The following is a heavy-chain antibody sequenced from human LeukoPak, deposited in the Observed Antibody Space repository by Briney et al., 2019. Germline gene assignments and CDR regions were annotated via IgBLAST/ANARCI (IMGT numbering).Heavy chain of an antibody. CDR2: IRYDGSNK. CDR1: GFTFSSYG. J-gene: IGHJ4*02. D-gene: IGHD3-9*01. V-gene: IGHV3-30*02. Sequence: PGGSLRLSCAASGFTFSSYGMHWVRQAPGKGLEWVAFIRYDGSNKYYADSVKGRFTISRDNSKNTLYLQMNSLRAEDTAVYYCAKDQLYYDILTGYYTDDYFDYWGQGTLVTVSS. CDR3: AKDQLYYDILTGYYTDDYFDY.